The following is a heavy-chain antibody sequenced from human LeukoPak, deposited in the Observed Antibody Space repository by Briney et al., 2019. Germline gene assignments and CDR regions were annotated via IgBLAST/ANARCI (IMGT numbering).Heavy chain of an antibody. D-gene: IGHD6-13*01. J-gene: IGHJ4*02. CDR1: GFTISTQA. CDR2: ISGSGRNT. V-gene: IGHV3-23*01. CDR3: ARDPAATGDYFDY. Sequence: GGSLRLSCAASGFTISTQAMGWVRQVPGKGLEWISAISGSGRNTYYADSVKGRFTVSRDNSKNTLYLQMNSLTTEDTAVYYCARDPAATGDYFDYWGQGTLVTVSS.